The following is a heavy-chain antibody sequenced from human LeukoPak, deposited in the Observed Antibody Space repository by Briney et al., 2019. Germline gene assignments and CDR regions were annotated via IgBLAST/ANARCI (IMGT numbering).Heavy chain of an antibody. Sequence: GGSLRLSCAASGFTFSSYAMSWVRQAPGKGLEWVSAISGSGGSTYYADSVKGRFTISRDNSKNTLYLQMNSLRAEDTAVYYCAKGDLVTMVRPARGHGMDVWGQGTTVTVSS. V-gene: IGHV3-23*01. CDR2: ISGSGGST. J-gene: IGHJ6*02. CDR1: GFTFSSYA. CDR3: AKGDLVTMVRPARGHGMDV. D-gene: IGHD3-10*01.